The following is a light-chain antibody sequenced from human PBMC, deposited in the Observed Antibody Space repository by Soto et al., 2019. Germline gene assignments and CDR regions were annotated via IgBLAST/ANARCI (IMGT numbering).Light chain of an antibody. CDR2: DAS. Sequence: IVLTQSPVTLALSPGERAVLSCRASQSVSTSLAWYQHKPGQAPRLFIYDASKRAPGVPARFSGSGSGTDFTLTIISLELEDFVVYYCQVRDVWPSFGQGTKVDIK. CDR3: QVRDVWPS. CDR1: QSVSTS. J-gene: IGKJ1*01. V-gene: IGKV3-11*01.